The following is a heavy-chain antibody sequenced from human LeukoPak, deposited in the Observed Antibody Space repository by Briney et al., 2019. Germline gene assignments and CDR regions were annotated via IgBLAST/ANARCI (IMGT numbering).Heavy chain of an antibody. V-gene: IGHV3-21*01. CDR1: GFTFSSYS. J-gene: IGHJ5*02. CDR2: ISSSSSYI. CDR3: ARAKPPIAARPRPVWFDP. Sequence: SGGSLRLSCAASGFTFSSYSMNWVRPAPGKGLEWVSTISSSSSYIYYADSVKGRFTISRDNAKNSLYLQMNSLRAEDTAVYYCARAKPPIAARPRPVWFDPWGQGTLVTVSS. D-gene: IGHD6-6*01.